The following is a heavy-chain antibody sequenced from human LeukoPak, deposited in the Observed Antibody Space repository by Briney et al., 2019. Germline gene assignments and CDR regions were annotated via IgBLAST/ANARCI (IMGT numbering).Heavy chain of an antibody. D-gene: IGHD2-8*01. Sequence: PSETLSLTCSVSGVSSSSSYWSWIRQPPGKGLEWIGYIYYSGTTNYNPSLKSRVTMSIDTPKNQVSLKLSSVTAADTAVYYCARLYGIGPIGVWFDPWGQGTLVTVSS. CDR1: GVSSSSSY. CDR3: ARLYGIGPIGVWFDP. CDR2: IYYSGTT. J-gene: IGHJ5*02. V-gene: IGHV4-59*01.